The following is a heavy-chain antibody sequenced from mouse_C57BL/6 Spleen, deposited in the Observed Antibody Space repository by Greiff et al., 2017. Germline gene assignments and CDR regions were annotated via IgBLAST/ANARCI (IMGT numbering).Heavy chain of an antibody. CDR3: ARITTCMDD. D-gene: IGHD1-1*01. CDR1: GYAFSSSW. CDR2: IYPGDGDT. J-gene: IGHJ4*01. V-gene: IGHV1-82*01. Sequence: VQLQQSGPELVKPGASVKISCKASGYAFSSSWMNWVKQRPGKGLEWIGRIYPGDGDTNYNGKFKGKATLTADKSSSTAYMQLSSLTSEDSAVYFCARITTCMDDWGQGTSVTVSS.